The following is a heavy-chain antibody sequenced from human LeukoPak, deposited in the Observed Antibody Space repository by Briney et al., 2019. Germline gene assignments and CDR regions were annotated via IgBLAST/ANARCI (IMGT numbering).Heavy chain of an antibody. CDR3: AELGITMIGGV. Sequence: GGSLRLSCSPSGFTVSSNYMSWVRQAPGKGLEWVSSISSSSSYIYYADSVKGRFTISRDNAKNSLYLQMNSLRAEDTAVYYCAELGITMIGGVWGKGTTVTISS. CDR1: GFTVSSNY. J-gene: IGHJ6*04. CDR2: ISSSSSYI. V-gene: IGHV3-21*01. D-gene: IGHD3-10*02.